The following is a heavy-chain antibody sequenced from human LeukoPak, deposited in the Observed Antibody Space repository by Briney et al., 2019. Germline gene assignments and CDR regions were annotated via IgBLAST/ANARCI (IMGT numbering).Heavy chain of an antibody. CDR3: ARGGAGAALTGCGY. CDR2: MNPNSGNT. D-gene: IGHD7-27*01. Sequence: ASVKVSCKASGYTFTSYDINWVRQATGQGLEWMGWMNPNSGNTGYAQKFQGRVTMTRNTSISTAYMELSGLRSEDTAVYYCARGGAGAALTGCGYWGQGTLVTVSS. V-gene: IGHV1-8*01. CDR1: GYTFTSYD. J-gene: IGHJ4*02.